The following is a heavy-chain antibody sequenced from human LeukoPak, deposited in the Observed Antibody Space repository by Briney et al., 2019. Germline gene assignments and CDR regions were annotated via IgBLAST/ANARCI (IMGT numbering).Heavy chain of an antibody. CDR2: IYFSGDT. V-gene: IGHV4-61*01. CDR3: ARVGATTRAFDI. Sequence: SETLSLTCTVSGGSVTSASNYWTWIRQPPGKGLEWIGYIYFSGDTNYNPSLKSRVTISVDTSKNQFSLNLNSVTAADTAVYYCARVGATTRAFDIWGQGTMVTVSS. D-gene: IGHD1-7*01. CDR1: GGSVTSASNY. J-gene: IGHJ3*02.